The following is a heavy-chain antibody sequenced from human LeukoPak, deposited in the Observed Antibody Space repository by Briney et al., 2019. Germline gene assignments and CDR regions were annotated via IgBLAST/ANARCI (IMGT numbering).Heavy chain of an antibody. Sequence: GGSLRLSCVASGFTFSNYAMSWVRQTPGKGLEWVSTLSGGSSVTNYADSVKGRFTISRDNSKNTLYLQMSSLRDEDTAVYYCARAPHYYYYGMDVWGQGTTVTVSS. CDR2: LSGGSSVT. J-gene: IGHJ6*02. V-gene: IGHV3-23*01. CDR1: GFTFSNYA. CDR3: ARAPHYYYYGMDV.